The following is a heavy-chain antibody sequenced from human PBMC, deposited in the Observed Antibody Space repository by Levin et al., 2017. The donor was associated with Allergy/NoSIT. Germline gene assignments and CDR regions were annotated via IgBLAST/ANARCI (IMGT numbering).Heavy chain of an antibody. Sequence: GESLKISCAASGFTFSNYAMQWVRQAPGKGLDWVALISYDGSRKYYADSVKGRFTISRDNSKNTLYLQVDSLRAEDMAVYYCARDGRYCSGGSCYSIPYFDYWGQGTLVTVSS. CDR1: GFTFSNYA. CDR3: ARDGRYCSGGSCYSIPYFDY. J-gene: IGHJ4*02. CDR2: ISYDGSRK. V-gene: IGHV3-30-3*01. D-gene: IGHD2-15*01.